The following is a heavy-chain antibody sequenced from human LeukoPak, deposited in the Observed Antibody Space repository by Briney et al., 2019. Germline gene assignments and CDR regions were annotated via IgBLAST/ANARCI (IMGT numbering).Heavy chain of an antibody. D-gene: IGHD3-9*01. CDR3: ARETYSNILTGTDY. CDR2: ISTYDDNI. CDR1: GYTFTSYG. Sequence: ASVKVSCKASGYTFTSYGLSWVRQAPGQGLEWLGWISTYDDNIKYAQSLQGRLTLTIDTSTSTAYMELRSLTSDDTAVYYCARETYSNILTGTDYWGPGTLVTVSS. J-gene: IGHJ4*02. V-gene: IGHV1-18*01.